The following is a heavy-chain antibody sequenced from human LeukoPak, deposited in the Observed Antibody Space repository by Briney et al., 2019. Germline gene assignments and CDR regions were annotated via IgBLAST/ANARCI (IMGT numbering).Heavy chain of an antibody. V-gene: IGHV1-2*02. CDR1: GYTFTGYY. J-gene: IGHJ4*02. CDR2: INPNSGGT. Sequence: ASVKVSCKASGYTFTGYYMHWVRQAPGQGLEWMGWINPNSGGTNYAQKFQGRVTMTRDTSISTAYMELSRLRSDDTAVYYCARTPFWATGFDYWGQGTLVTVSS. D-gene: IGHD5-24*01. CDR3: ARTPFWATGFDY.